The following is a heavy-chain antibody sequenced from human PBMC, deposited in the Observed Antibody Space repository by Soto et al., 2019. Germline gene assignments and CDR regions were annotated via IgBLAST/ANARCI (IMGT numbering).Heavy chain of an antibody. CDR1: GFTFSSYG. CDR2: IWYDGSNK. D-gene: IGHD5-12*01. J-gene: IGHJ6*02. V-gene: IGHV3-33*01. CDR3: ARFHVEMATIRYYYYGMDV. Sequence: QVQLVESGGGVVQPGRSLRLSCAASGFTFSSYGMHWVRQAPGKGLEWVAVIWYDGSNKYYADSVKGRFTISRDNSKNTLYLQMNSLRAEDTAVYYCARFHVEMATIRYYYYGMDVWGQGATVTVSS.